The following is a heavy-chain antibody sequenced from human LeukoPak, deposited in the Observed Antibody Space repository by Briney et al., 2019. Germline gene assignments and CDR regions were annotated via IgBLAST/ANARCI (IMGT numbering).Heavy chain of an antibody. CDR3: WFGELLDYYGMDV. CDR1: GYTFTSYA. J-gene: IGHJ6*02. CDR2: INTNTGNP. D-gene: IGHD3-10*01. V-gene: IGHV7-4-1*02. Sequence: ASVKVSCKASGYTFTSYAMNWVRQAPGQGLEWMGWINTNTGNPMYAQGFTGRFVFSLDTSVSTAYLQISSLKAEDTAVYYCWFGELLDYYGMDVWGQGTTVTVSS.